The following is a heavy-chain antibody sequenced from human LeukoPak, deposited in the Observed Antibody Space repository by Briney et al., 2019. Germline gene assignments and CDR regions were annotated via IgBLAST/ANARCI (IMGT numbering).Heavy chain of an antibody. CDR1: GFSFSFYG. J-gene: IGHJ4*02. D-gene: IGHD3-22*01. V-gene: IGHV3-30*03. Sequence: GRSLRLSCAASGFSFSFYGMHWVRQAPGKGLEGVSVISNDGSNKYYEDSVKGRVTISRDNSKHTLYLQMTSLKPEDTAVYYCASSNEFYYDTSTYVDYWGQGTLVTVSS. CDR3: ASSNEFYYDTSTYVDY. CDR2: ISNDGSNK.